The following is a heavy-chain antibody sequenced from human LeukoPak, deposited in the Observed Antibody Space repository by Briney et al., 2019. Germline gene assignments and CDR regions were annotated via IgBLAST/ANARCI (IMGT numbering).Heavy chain of an antibody. D-gene: IGHD3-10*01. J-gene: IGHJ3*02. Sequence: GGSLRLSCAASGFTFSSYGMHWVRQAPGKGLEGVAVISYDGSNKYYADSVKGRFTISRDNSKNTLYLQMNSLRAEDTAVYYCAKNLWFGEFDAFDIWGQGTMVTVSS. V-gene: IGHV3-30*18. CDR3: AKNLWFGEFDAFDI. CDR2: ISYDGSNK. CDR1: GFTFSSYG.